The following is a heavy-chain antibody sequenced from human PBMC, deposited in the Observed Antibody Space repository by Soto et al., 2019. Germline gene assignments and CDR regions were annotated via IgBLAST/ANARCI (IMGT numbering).Heavy chain of an antibody. CDR2: ISGGGVTT. Sequence: EVQLVESGGGLVQPGRSLRLSCAASGFTFDDYAMHWVRQAPGKGLEWVSGISGGGVTTYYADSVKGRFTISRDNSKNTLYLQMNSLRADDTAVYYCANGLSQPPGGWFDPWGQGTLVTVSS. J-gene: IGHJ5*02. CDR3: ANGLSQPPGGWFDP. V-gene: IGHV3-23*04. D-gene: IGHD3-16*01. CDR1: GFTFDDYA.